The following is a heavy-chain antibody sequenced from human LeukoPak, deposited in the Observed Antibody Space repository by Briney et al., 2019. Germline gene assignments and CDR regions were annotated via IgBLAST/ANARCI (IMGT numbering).Heavy chain of an antibody. V-gene: IGHV1-69*01. J-gene: IGHJ5*02. Sequence: TNCAQKFQGRVTITADESTSTAYMELSSLRSEDTAVYYCARVSRVAAAVFDPWGQGTLATVSS. CDR2: T. CDR3: ARVSRVAAAVFDP. D-gene: IGHD6-13*01.